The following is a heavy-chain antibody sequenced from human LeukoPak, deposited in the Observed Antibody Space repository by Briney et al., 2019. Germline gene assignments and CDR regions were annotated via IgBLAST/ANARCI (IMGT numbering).Heavy chain of an antibody. CDR1: GFTFSSYE. Sequence: GGSLRLSCAASGFTFSSYEMNWVRQAPGKGLEWVSSISSSSSYIYYADSVKGRFTISRDNAKNSLYLQMNSLRAEDTAVYYCAREQWLGDAFDIWGQGTMVTVSS. J-gene: IGHJ3*02. V-gene: IGHV3-21*01. CDR3: AREQWLGDAFDI. CDR2: ISSSSSYI. D-gene: IGHD6-19*01.